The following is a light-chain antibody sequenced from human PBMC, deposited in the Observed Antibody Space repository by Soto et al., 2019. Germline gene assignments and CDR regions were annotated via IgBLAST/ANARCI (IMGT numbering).Light chain of an antibody. CDR3: SSYTNSNTAV. J-gene: IGLJ7*01. V-gene: IGLV2-14*01. CDR2: NVS. CDR1: SSDVGGYNY. Sequence: QSALTQPASVSGSPGQSITISCNGTSSDVGGYNYVSWYQQHPGKAPKLMIYNVSNRPSGVSNRFSGSKSGNTASLTISGLQAEDEADYYCSSYTNSNTAVFGGGTQLTVL.